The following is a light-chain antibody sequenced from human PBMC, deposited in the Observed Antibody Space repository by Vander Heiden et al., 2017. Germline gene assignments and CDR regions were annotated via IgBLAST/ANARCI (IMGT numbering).Light chain of an antibody. Sequence: DIQMTQSPSSLSASVGDRVTITCRASQGIRNDLGWYQQNPGIAPKRLIYAASSWQSGVPSRFSGSGYRIEFTLTISIRQPEDFTPYYCLQHKGYLMYTSGQGTKLEIK. CDR2: AAS. CDR1: QGIRND. V-gene: IGKV1-17*01. J-gene: IGKJ2*01. CDR3: LQHKGYLMYT.